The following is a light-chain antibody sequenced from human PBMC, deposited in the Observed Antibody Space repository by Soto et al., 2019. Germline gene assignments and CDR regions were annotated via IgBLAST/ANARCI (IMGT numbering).Light chain of an antibody. J-gene: IGKJ1*01. CDR1: QSISSY. CDR2: AAS. CDR3: QQSYSTPPWT. Sequence: DIQMTQSPSSLSASVRDRVTNPRRESQSISSYLNWYQQKPGKAPNLLMYAASSLQSGVPSRFSGSGSGTDFTLTISSLQPEDFATYYCQQSYSTPPWTFGQGTKVDIK. V-gene: IGKV1-39*01.